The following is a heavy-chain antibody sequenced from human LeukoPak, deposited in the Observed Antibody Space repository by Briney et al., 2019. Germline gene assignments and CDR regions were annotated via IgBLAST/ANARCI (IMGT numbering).Heavy chain of an antibody. D-gene: IGHD5-18*01. J-gene: IGHJ4*02. CDR3: ARENPRIQLWLLSGGLPGN. V-gene: IGHV3-30-3*01. Sequence: PGGSLRLSCAASGFTFSSYAMHWVRQAPGKGLEWVAVISYDGSNKYYADSVKGRFTISSDNSKNTLYLQMNSLRAEDTAVYYCARENPRIQLWLLSGGLPGNWGQGTLVTVSS. CDR1: GFTFSSYA. CDR2: ISYDGSNK.